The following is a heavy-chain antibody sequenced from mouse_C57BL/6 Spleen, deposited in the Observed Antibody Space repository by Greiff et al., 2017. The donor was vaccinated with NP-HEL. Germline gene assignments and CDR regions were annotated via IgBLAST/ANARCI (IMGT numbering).Heavy chain of an antibody. Sequence: VQLQQSGAELVKPGASVKLSCKASGYTFTSYWMQWVKQRPGQGLEWIGEIDPSDSYTNYNQKFKGKATLTVDTSSRTAYMQLSSLTSEDSAVYDCASYDGYSHAMDYWGQGTSVTVSS. CDR2: IDPSDSYT. CDR1: GYTFTSYW. J-gene: IGHJ4*01. V-gene: IGHV1-50*01. D-gene: IGHD2-3*01. CDR3: ASYDGYSHAMDY.